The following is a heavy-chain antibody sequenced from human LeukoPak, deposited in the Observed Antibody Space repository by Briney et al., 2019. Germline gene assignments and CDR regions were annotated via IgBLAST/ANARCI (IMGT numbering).Heavy chain of an antibody. CDR3: ARDFAGDDYGDYIGWFDP. J-gene: IGHJ5*02. V-gene: IGHV3-21*01. D-gene: IGHD4-17*01. Sequence: GGSLRLSCAASGFTFSSYSMNWVRQAPGKGLEWVSSISSSSSYIYYADSVKGRFTISRDNAKNSLYLQMNSLRAEDTAVYYCARDFAGDDYGDYIGWFDPWGRGTLVTVSS. CDR1: GFTFSSYS. CDR2: ISSSSSYI.